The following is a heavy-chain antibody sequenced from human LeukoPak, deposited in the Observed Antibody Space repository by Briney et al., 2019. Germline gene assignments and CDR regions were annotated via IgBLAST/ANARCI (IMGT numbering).Heavy chain of an antibody. V-gene: IGHV3-23*01. CDR3: AKDLSGYGPYWYFDL. Sequence: GGSLRLSCGASGFTFSSYGMSWVHQAPGNGLEWFSSISGSVGTIYYADSVKGRFTISRDNSKNTLYLQMNNLRAEDSAVYYCAKDLSGYGPYWYFDLWGRGTLVTVSS. CDR1: GFTFSSYG. CDR2: ISGSVGTI. J-gene: IGHJ2*01. D-gene: IGHD6-25*01.